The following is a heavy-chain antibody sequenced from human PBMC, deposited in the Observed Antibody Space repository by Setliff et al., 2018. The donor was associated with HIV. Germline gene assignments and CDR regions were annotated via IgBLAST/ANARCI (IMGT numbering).Heavy chain of an antibody. J-gene: IGHJ4*02. CDR1: GFTFSTYW. V-gene: IGHV3-7*01. Sequence: PGGSLRLSCAASGFTFSTYWMSWFRQAPGKGLEWVANIKENGDEKYYVDSVKGRFTMSRDNAKNSLYLEMNSLKVEDTAVYYCARDATRGGDFDFWGQGTLVTVSS. D-gene: IGHD1-26*01. CDR3: ARDATRGGDFDF. CDR2: IKENGDEK.